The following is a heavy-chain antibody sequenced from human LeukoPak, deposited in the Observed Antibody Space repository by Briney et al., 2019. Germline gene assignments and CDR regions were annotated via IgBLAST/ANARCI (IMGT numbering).Heavy chain of an antibody. Sequence: GGSLRPSCAASGFTFSSYWMSWVRQAPGKGLEWVANIKQDGSEKYYVDSVKGRFTISRDNAKNSLYLQMNSLRAEGTAVYYCARELLDFPRGDAFDIWGQGTMVTVSS. V-gene: IGHV3-7*01. D-gene: IGHD3-3*01. CDR3: ARELLDFPRGDAFDI. CDR2: IKQDGSEK. J-gene: IGHJ3*02. CDR1: GFTFSSYW.